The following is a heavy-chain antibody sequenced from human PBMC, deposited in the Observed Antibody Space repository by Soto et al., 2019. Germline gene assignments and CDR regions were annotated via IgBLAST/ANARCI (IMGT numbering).Heavy chain of an antibody. CDR2: INHSGST. CDR1: GGSFSGYY. Sequence: SETLSLTCAVSGGSFSGYYWSWIRQPPGKGLEWIGEINHSGSTNYNPSLKSRVTIPVDTSKNQFSLKLSSVTAADTAVYYCAYSSSWFYYYYYGMDVWGQGTTVTVSS. D-gene: IGHD6-13*01. CDR3: AYSSSWFYYYYYGMDV. J-gene: IGHJ6*02. V-gene: IGHV4-34*01.